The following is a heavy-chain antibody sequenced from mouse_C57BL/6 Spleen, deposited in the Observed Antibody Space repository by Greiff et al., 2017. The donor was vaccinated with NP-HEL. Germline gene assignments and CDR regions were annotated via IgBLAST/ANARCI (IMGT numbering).Heavy chain of an antibody. CDR3: ARRGDYYGKGDYAMDY. Sequence: QVQLKESGAELVKPGASVKLSCKASGYTFTSYWMHWVKQRPGQGLEWIGMIHPNSGSTNYNEKFKSKATLTVDKSSSTAYMQLSSLTSEDSAVYYCARRGDYYGKGDYAMDYWGQGTSVTVSS. V-gene: IGHV1-64*01. J-gene: IGHJ4*01. CDR2: IHPNSGST. D-gene: IGHD1-1*01. CDR1: GYTFTSYW.